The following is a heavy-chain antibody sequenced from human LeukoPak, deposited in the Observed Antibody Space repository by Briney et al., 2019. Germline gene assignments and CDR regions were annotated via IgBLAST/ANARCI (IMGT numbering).Heavy chain of an antibody. D-gene: IGHD3-22*01. CDR1: GFSFSDHY. CDR2: IRNNAKSYTT. J-gene: IGHJ4*02. V-gene: IGHV3-72*01. CDR3: ARATPDRSGHYYFDY. Sequence: GGSLRLSCAASGFSFSDHYMDWVRQAPGKGLEWVGRIRNNAKSYTTEYAASVKDRITISRDDSKNSLYLQMNSLKIEDTAVYYCARATPDRSGHYYFDYWGQGTLVTVSP.